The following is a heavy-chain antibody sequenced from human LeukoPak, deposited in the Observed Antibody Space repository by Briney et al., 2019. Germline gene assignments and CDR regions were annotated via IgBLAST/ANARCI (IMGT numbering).Heavy chain of an antibody. CDR3: ARGGAVAGNNYFDY. D-gene: IGHD6-19*01. J-gene: IGHJ4*02. Sequence: GGSLRLSCSASGFTFTNYNMHWVRQTPGKGLQWVAAILYDGSKKYYADSVKGRFSVYRDNSNNTLYLQMNSLKTEDTAVYYCARGGAVAGNNYFDYWGQGTLVTVSS. V-gene: IGHV3-30*03. CDR2: ILYDGSKK. CDR1: GFTFTNYN.